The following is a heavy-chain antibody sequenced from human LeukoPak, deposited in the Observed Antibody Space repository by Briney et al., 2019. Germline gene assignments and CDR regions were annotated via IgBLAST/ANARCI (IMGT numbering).Heavy chain of an antibody. D-gene: IGHD4-17*01. CDR1: GGSISNSNYY. J-gene: IGHJ3*01. V-gene: IGHV4-39*02. CDR2: IFYTGTT. CDR3: ARDRDYGDSGRAFDV. Sequence: PSETLSLTCTVSGGSISNSNYYWGWIRQPPGKELEWIGNIFYTGTTYYNPSLKSRVTIAVDTSKNQFSLKLSSVTAADTAVYYCARDRDYGDSGRAFDVWGQGTMVTVSS.